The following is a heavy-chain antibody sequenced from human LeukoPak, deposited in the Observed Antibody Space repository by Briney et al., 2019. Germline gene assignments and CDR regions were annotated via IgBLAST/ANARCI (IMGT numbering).Heavy chain of an antibody. D-gene: IGHD4-17*01. CDR1: GGSISSGDYC. V-gene: IGHV4-30-4*08. CDR3: ARGLYGDYVNYFDY. Sequence: SETLSLTCTVSGGSISSGDYCWSWIRQPPGKGLEWIGYTYYSGSTYYNPSLKSRVTISVDTSKNQFSLKLSSVTAADTAVYYCARGLYGDYVNYFDYWGQGTLVTVSS. J-gene: IGHJ4*02. CDR2: TYYSGST.